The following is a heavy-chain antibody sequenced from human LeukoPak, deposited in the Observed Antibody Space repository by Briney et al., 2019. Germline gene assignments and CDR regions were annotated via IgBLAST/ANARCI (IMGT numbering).Heavy chain of an antibody. J-gene: IGHJ3*02. CDR1: GFTFSNFD. D-gene: IGHD3-10*01. CDR3: ARQLRGGAFDI. Sequence: GGSLRLSCAASGFTFSNFDMSWVRQAPGKGLEWVANIKQDGSEKYYVDSVKGRFTISRDNAKNSLYLQMNSLRAEDTAVYYCARQLRGGAFDIWGQGTMVTVSS. V-gene: IGHV3-7*01. CDR2: IKQDGSEK.